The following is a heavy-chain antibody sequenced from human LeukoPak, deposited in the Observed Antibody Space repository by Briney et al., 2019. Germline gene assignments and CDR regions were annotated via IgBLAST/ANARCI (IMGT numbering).Heavy chain of an antibody. Sequence: GESLKISCKGSGYRFTNYWIGWVRQMPGKGLEWMGIIYPADSDTRYSPSFQDQVAISADKSISTAYLQWSSLKASDTAMYYCARPGSYDCSIEYWGQGTMVTVSS. V-gene: IGHV5-51*01. CDR3: ARPGSYDCSIEY. J-gene: IGHJ4*02. CDR1: GYRFTNYW. CDR2: IYPADSDT. D-gene: IGHD2-21*02.